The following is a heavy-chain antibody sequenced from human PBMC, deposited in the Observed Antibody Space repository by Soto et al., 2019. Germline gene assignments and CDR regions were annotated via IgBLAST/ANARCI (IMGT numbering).Heavy chain of an antibody. CDR2: IGSGGGTT. Sequence: EVHLLESGGGLVQPGGSLRLSCAASGFTFSSYAMSWVRQAPGKGLEWVSGIGSGGGTTHLADSVKGRFTISRDNSKNTLSLQMNSLRAEDTAVYYCGKDPNGDYIGAFDIWGQGTMVTVSS. CDR1: GFTFSSYA. V-gene: IGHV3-23*01. D-gene: IGHD4-17*01. J-gene: IGHJ3*02. CDR3: GKDPNGDYIGAFDI.